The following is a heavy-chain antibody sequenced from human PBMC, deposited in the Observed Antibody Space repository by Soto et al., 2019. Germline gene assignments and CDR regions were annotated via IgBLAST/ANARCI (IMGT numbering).Heavy chain of an antibody. CDR1: GFTFSSYS. CDR3: ARDRMSIVGAPLYYFDY. D-gene: IGHD1-26*01. V-gene: IGHV3-21*01. J-gene: IGHJ4*02. CDR2: ISSSSSYI. Sequence: GGSLRLSCAASGFTFSSYSMNWVRQAPGKGLEWVPSISSSSSYIYYADSVKGRFTISRDNAKNSLYLQMNSLRAEDTAVYYCARDRMSIVGAPLYYFDYWGQGTLVTVSS.